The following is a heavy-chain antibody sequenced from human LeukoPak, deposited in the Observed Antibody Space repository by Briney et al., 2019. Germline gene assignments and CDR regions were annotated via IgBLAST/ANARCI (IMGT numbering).Heavy chain of an antibody. Sequence: GGSLRLSCAASGFTFSSYAMHWVRQAPGKGLEWVAVISYDGSNKYYADSVKGRFTISRDNSKNTLYLQMNSLRAEDTAVYYCARETYDSSGYYPRTAAFDYWGQGTLVTVSS. J-gene: IGHJ4*02. CDR2: ISYDGSNK. CDR1: GFTFSSYA. V-gene: IGHV3-30*04. D-gene: IGHD3-22*01. CDR3: ARETYDSSGYYPRTAAFDY.